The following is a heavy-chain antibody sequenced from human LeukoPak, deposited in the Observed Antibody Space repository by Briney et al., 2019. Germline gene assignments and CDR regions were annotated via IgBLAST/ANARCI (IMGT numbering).Heavy chain of an antibody. CDR2: IYYSGSI. D-gene: IGHD5-18*01. CDR3: ARGGYSYGLDY. V-gene: IGHV4-30-4*01. CDR1: GGSISSGDYY. J-gene: IGHJ4*02. Sequence: SQTLSLTCTVSGGSISSGDYYWSWIRQPPGKGLEWIGYIYYSGSIYYNPSLKSRVTISVDTSKNQFSLKLSSVTAADTAVYFCARGGYSYGLDYWGQGTLVTVSS.